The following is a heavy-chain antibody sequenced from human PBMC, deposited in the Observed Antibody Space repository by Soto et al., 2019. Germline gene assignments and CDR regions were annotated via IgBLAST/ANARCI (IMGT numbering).Heavy chain of an antibody. D-gene: IGHD2-15*01. V-gene: IGHV6-1*01. J-gene: IGHJ4*02. CDR1: GDSVSSSSVT. CDR2: TYYRSKWYN. Sequence: SQTLSLTCAISGDSVSSSSVTWNWIRQSPSRGLEWLGRTYYRSKWYNDYAESVKSRITINPDTSKNQFSPHLNSVTPEDTAVNYSKNVVGDRVFDFWGQGTLVTVSS. CDR3: KNVVGDRVFDF.